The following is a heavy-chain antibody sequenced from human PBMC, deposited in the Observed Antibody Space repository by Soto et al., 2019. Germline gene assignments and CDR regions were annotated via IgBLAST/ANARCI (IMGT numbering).Heavy chain of an antibody. J-gene: IGHJ5*01. D-gene: IGHD6-13*01. CDR2: INNGNGNT. V-gene: IGHV1-3*04. CDR1: GYTFTSYA. CDR3: ARDIEEAGFPRWLDS. Sequence: ASVKVSCKASGYTFTSYAMHWVRQAPGQRLEWMGWINNGNGNTRYSDNFQGRTTITRDTFASTAFMEMSSLRSEDTTVYYCARDIEEAGFPRWLDSWGQGTLVTVS.